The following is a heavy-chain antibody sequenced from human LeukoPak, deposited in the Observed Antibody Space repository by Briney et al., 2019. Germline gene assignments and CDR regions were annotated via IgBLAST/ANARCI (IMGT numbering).Heavy chain of an antibody. CDR3: ARDHGRGVWGSYRLGSFDP. J-gene: IGHJ5*02. D-gene: IGHD3-16*02. Sequence: SETLSLTCTVSGGSISSSSYNWGWIRQPPGKGLEWIASIYYGGNTFYNPSLKSRVTISADTSKNQFSLKLSSVTAADTAVYYCARDHGRGVWGSYRLGSFDPWGQGTLVTVSS. CDR1: GGSISSSSYN. CDR2: IYYGGNT. V-gene: IGHV4-39*02.